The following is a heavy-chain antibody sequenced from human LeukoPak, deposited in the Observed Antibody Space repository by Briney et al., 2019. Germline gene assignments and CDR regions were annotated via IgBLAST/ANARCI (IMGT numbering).Heavy chain of an antibody. J-gene: IGHJ4*02. V-gene: IGHV3-74*01. CDR3: TSFRGGDFPPV. CDR1: GFTFSSYW. CDR2: VNSDGTTT. Sequence: PGGSLRLSCAASGFTFSSYWMHWVRQAPGKGLVWVSRVNSDGTTTTYADSVRGRFTISRDNAKNTLYLQMNSLRAEGTAVYYCTSFRGGDFPPVWGQGTLVTVSS. D-gene: IGHD2/OR15-2a*01.